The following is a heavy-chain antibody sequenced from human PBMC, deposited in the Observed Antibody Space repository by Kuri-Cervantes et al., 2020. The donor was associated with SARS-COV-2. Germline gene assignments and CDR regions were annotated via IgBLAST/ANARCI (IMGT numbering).Heavy chain of an antibody. Sequence: GGSLRLSCAASGFTFSSYSMNWVRQAPEKGLEWVSYISSSSSYKYYADSVKGRFTISRDKTKNSLYLQMNSLRAEDTAVYYCARVIPAAILLTGSGSNWFDPWGQGTLVTVSS. CDR2: ISSSSSYK. V-gene: IGHV3-21*01. J-gene: IGHJ5*02. CDR3: ARVIPAAILLTGSGSNWFDP. D-gene: IGHD2-2*01. CDR1: GFTFSSYS.